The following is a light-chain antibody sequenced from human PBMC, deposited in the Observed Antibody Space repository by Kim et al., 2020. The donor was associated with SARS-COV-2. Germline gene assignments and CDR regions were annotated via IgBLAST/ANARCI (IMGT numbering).Light chain of an antibody. CDR2: DVS. J-gene: IGLJ1*01. Sequence: QSALTQPASVSGSPGQSITISCTGTNSDVGAYKYVSWYQQHPGKAPKLMIYDVSRRPSGVSNRFSGSKSGNTASLTISGLQAEDEADYYCTSYTTSGTLVFGTGTKVTAL. CDR3: TSYTTSGTLV. V-gene: IGLV2-14*03. CDR1: NSDVGAYKY.